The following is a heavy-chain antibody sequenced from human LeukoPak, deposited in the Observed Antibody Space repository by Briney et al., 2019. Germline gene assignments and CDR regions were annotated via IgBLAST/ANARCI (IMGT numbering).Heavy chain of an antibody. CDR3: ARFRYNWKGFDY. CDR1: GYTFTSYD. CDR2: MNPNSGNT. V-gene: IGHV1-8*01. D-gene: IGHD1-1*01. J-gene: IGHJ4*02. Sequence: ASVKVSCKASGYTFTSYDINWVRQATGQGLEWMGWMNPNSGNTGYAQKFQGRVTMTRNTSISAAYMELSSLRSEDTAVYYCARFRYNWKGFDYWGQGTLVTVSS.